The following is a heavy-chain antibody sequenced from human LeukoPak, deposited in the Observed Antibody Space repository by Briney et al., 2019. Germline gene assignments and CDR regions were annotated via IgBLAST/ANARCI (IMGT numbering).Heavy chain of an antibody. J-gene: IGHJ4*02. CDR1: GFTFSSYA. V-gene: IGHV3-21*01. D-gene: IGHD2-15*01. Sequence: GGSPRLSCAASGFTFSSYAMSWVRQAPGKGLEWVSSISSSRSYIYYADSVKGRFTISRDNAKNSLYLQMNSLGAEDTAVYYCAREGGFCFGDTCRFFDFWGQGTLVTVSS. CDR3: AREGGFCFGDTCRFFDF. CDR2: ISSSRSYI.